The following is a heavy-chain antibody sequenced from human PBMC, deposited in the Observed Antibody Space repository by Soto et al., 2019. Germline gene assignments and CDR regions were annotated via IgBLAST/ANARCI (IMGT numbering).Heavy chain of an antibody. V-gene: IGHV3-33*01. J-gene: IGHJ6*02. Sequence: GGSLRLSCAASGFTFSSYGMHWVRQAPGKGLEWVAVIWYDGSNKYYVDSVKGRFTISRDNAKNSLYLQMNSLRAEDTAVYYCARDLSGSMDVWGQGTTVTVSS. CDR1: GFTFSSYG. CDR2: IWYDGSNK. CDR3: ARDLSGSMDV.